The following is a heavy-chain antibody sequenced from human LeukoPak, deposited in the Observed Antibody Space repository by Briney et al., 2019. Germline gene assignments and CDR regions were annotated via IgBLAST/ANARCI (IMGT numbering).Heavy chain of an antibody. CDR1: GYTFTSYG. V-gene: IGHV1-18*01. D-gene: IGHD4-17*01. Sequence: ASVKVSCKASGYTFTSYGISWVRQAPGQGLEWMGWISAYNGNTNYAQKLQGRVTMTTDTSTSTAYMELSSLRSEDTAVYYCATLDFGSTVRYFDYWGQGTLVTVSS. CDR2: ISAYNGNT. CDR3: ATLDFGSTVRYFDY. J-gene: IGHJ4*02.